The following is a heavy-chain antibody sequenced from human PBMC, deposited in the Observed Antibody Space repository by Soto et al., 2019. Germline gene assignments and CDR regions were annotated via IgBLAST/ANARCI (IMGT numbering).Heavy chain of an antibody. Sequence: GGSLRLSCAASGFTFSSYGMHWVRQAPGKGLEWVAVIWYDGSNKYYADSVKGRFTISRDNSKNTLYLQMNSLRAEDTAVYYCASQEDNIWFGEFLFDYWGQGTLVTVSS. CDR3: ASQEDNIWFGEFLFDY. CDR2: IWYDGSNK. V-gene: IGHV3-33*01. J-gene: IGHJ4*02. CDR1: GFTFSSYG. D-gene: IGHD3-10*01.